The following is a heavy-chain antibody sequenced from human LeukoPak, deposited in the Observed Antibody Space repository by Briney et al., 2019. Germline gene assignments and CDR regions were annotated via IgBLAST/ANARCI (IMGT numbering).Heavy chain of an antibody. D-gene: IGHD2-15*01. J-gene: IGHJ6*03. V-gene: IGHV3-21*01. CDR3: ARGYCSGGSCYYYMDV. CDR2: ISSSSSYI. Sequence: GESLKISCAASGFTFSSYSMNWVRQAPGKGLEWVSSISSSSSYIYYADSVKGRFTISRDNAKNSLYLQMNSLRAEDTAVYYCARGYCSGGSCYYYMDVWGKGTTVTVSS. CDR1: GFTFSSYS.